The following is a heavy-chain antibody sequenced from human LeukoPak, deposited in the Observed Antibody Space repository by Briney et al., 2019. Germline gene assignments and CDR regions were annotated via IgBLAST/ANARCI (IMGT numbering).Heavy chain of an antibody. CDR2: ISGSGGST. V-gene: IGHV3-23*01. Sequence: GGSLRLSCAASGFTFSSYAMSWVRQAPGKGLERVSAISGSGGSTYYADSVKGRFTISRDNSKNTLYLQMNSLRAEDTAVYYCAKGGDQYYDILTGYLGDTQLDYWGQGTLVTVSS. D-gene: IGHD3-9*01. CDR1: GFTFSSYA. J-gene: IGHJ4*02. CDR3: AKGGDQYYDILTGYLGDTQLDY.